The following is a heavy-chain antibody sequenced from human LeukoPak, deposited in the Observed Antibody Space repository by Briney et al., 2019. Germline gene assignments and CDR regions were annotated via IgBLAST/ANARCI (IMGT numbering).Heavy chain of an antibody. D-gene: IGHD3-10*01. CDR1: GFTFSTFG. CDR3: AKDGYGSGGRWFDP. Sequence: GGTLRLSCEVSGFTFSTFGMNWLRQAPGKGLEWVSSFRGDGGSTYYAESVKGQFTISRDNSKNTVYLQMNNLRVEDTAIYYCAKDGYGSGGRWFDPWGQGTLVTVSS. V-gene: IGHV3-23*01. CDR2: FRGDGGST. J-gene: IGHJ5*02.